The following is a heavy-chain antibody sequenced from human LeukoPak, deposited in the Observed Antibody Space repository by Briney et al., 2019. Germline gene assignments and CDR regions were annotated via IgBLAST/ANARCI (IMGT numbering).Heavy chain of an antibody. D-gene: IGHD3-16*01. Sequence: GGSLRLSCAASGFTFNTYSMNWVRQAPGKGLEWVSYITSSSSTIYYADSVKGRFTISRDNSKNTLYLQMNSLRAEDTAVYYCAKLAVKYDYVWGSYFDYWGQGTLVTVSS. V-gene: IGHV3-48*01. CDR1: GFTFNTYS. CDR3: AKLAVKYDYVWGSYFDY. CDR2: ITSSSSTI. J-gene: IGHJ4*02.